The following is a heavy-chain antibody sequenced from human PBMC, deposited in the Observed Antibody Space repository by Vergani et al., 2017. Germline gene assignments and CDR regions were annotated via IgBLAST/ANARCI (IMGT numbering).Heavy chain of an antibody. D-gene: IGHD2-2*01. CDR1: GGSFSGYY. CDR2: INHSGST. V-gene: IGHV4-34*01. Sequence: QVQLQQWGAGLLKPSETLSLTCAVYGGSFSGYYWSWTRQPPGKGLEWIGEINHSGSTNYNPSLKSRVTISVDTSKNQFSLKLSSVTAADTAVYYCARVFTRLFDYWGQGTLVTVSS. J-gene: IGHJ4*02. CDR3: ARVFTRLFDY.